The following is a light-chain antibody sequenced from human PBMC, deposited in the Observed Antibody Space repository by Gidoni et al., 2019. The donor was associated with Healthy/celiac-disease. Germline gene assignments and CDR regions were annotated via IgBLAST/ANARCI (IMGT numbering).Light chain of an antibody. V-gene: IGLV1-51*01. CDR3: GAWDTSLSAGV. Sequence: QSVLTQPPSVSAAPGQKVTISCSGSSSNIGNSYVSWYQLLPGTAPKLLIYDNNKRSSGIPDRFSGSKSGTSATLGITGLQTGDEADYYCGAWDTSLSAGVFGGGTKLTVL. CDR1: SSNIGNSY. J-gene: IGLJ3*02. CDR2: DNN.